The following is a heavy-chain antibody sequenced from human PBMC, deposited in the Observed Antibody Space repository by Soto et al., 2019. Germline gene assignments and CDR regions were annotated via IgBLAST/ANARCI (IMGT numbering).Heavy chain of an antibody. D-gene: IGHD4-17*01. V-gene: IGHV3-30-3*01. J-gene: IGHJ4*02. CDR3: ARERGGATVVRFDY. CDR1: GFTFSSYA. Sequence: QVQLVESGGGVVQPGRSLRLSCAASGFTFSSYAMHWVRQAPGKGLEWVAVISYDGSNKYYADSVKGRFTISRDNSKNTLYMQMNSLRAEDTAGYYCARERGGATVVRFDYWGQGTLVTVSS. CDR2: ISYDGSNK.